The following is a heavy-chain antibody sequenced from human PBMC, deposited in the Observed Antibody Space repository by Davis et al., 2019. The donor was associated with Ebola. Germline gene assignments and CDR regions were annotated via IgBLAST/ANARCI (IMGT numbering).Heavy chain of an antibody. CDR1: GGSISSPNW. J-gene: IGHJ3*01. V-gene: IGHV4-4*02. D-gene: IGHD2-8*02. CDR2: IYHSGER. CDR3: ARDYWATEGAFDV. Sequence: SETLSLTCAVSGGSISSPNWWSWVRQPPGKGLEWIGDIYHSGERNYNPSLKSRVTISVDKSKNQFSLKLSSVTAADTAVCYCARDYWATEGAFDVWGQGTLVTVSS.